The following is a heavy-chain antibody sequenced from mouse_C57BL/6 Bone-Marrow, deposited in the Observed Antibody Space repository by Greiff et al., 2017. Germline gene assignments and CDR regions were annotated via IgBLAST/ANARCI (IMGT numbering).Heavy chain of an antibody. Sequence: QVQLKESGAELVRPGASVKMSCKASGYTFTSYNMHWVKQTPRQGLEWIGAIYPGNGDTSYNQKFKGKATLTVDKSSSTAYMQLSSLTSEDSSVYFCARCSRVYYYAMDYWGQGTSVTVSS. CDR2: IYPGNGDT. CDR1: GYTFTSYN. V-gene: IGHV1-12*01. D-gene: IGHD1-1*01. J-gene: IGHJ4*01. CDR3: ARCSRVYYYAMDY.